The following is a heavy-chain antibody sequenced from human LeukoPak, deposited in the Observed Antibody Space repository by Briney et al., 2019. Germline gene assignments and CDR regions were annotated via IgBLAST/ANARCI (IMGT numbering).Heavy chain of an antibody. Sequence: GASVKVSCKGSGGTFSSYAISWVRQAPGQGLEWMGGIIPIFGTANYAQQFQGRVTITTDESTSTAYMELRGLRSEDTPVYYCARGIEPRPITSSSYSMAAWGKGTPAPV. CDR1: GGTFSSYA. D-gene: IGHD5-24*01. CDR2: IIPIFGTA. CDR3: ARGIEPRPITSSSYSMAA. V-gene: IGHV1-69*05. J-gene: IGHJ6*03.